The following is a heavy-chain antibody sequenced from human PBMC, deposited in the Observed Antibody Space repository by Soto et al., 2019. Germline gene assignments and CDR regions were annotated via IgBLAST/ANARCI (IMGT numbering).Heavy chain of an antibody. V-gene: IGHV3-23*01. J-gene: IGHJ1*01. CDR1: GFTFSSYA. D-gene: IGHD3-22*01. CDR2: ISGSGGST. Sequence: GGSLGLSCAATGFTFSSYAMSWVRQAPGKGLEWVSAISGSGGSTYYADSVKGRFTISRDNSKNTLYLQMNSLRAEDTAVYYCTTDYWWYYDSSGYPKYFQHWGQGTLVTVSS. CDR3: TTDYWWYYDSSGYPKYFQH.